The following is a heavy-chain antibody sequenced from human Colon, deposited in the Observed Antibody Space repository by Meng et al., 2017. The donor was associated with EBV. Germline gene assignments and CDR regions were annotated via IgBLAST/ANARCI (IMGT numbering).Heavy chain of an antibody. D-gene: IGHD6-19*01. V-gene: IGHV4-39*01. J-gene: IGHJ4*03. CDR1: GGSMNSSSYF. CDR3: ARRLAALDY. CDR2: LSYNANI. Sequence: QLQLQESGPGLVQPSAXLSLTCTVSGGSMNSSSYFWAWIRQPPGKGLEWIACLSYNANIYYNPSLKSRVTISLDTSRNQFSLKLSSVTAADTAIYYCARRLAALDYGGHGTLVTVSS.